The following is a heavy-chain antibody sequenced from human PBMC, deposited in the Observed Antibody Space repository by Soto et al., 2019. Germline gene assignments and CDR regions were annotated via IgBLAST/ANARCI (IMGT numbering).Heavy chain of an antibody. Sequence: GGSLRLSCATSGITFRSYWMTWARQAPGKGLEWVATIELDGSDRYYVDAVKGRFTISRDNAKDTVYLQMNSLRAEDTAVYHCTTAANGYYFDYWGPGTLVTVSS. CDR2: IELDGSDR. CDR1: GITFRSYW. J-gene: IGHJ4*02. CDR3: TTAANGYYFDY. V-gene: IGHV3-7*01. D-gene: IGHD2-8*01.